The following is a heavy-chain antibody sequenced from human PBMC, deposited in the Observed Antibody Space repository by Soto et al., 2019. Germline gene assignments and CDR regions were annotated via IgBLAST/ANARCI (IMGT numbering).Heavy chain of an antibody. CDR1: GGSISSYY. CDR2: IYYSGST. J-gene: IGHJ6*02. CDR3: ARAHNKDGSMDV. V-gene: IGHV4-59*01. D-gene: IGHD1-20*01. Sequence: SETLPLTCTVSGGSISSYYWSWIRQPPGKGLEWIGYIYYSGSTHYNPSLKSRVTISVDTSKNQFSLKLSSVTAADTAVYYCARAHNKDGSMDVWGQGTTVTVSS.